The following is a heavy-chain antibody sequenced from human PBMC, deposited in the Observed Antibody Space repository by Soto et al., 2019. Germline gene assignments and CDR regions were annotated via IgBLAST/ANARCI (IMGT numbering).Heavy chain of an antibody. CDR1: GITFSNAW. CDR3: TTDPRIRRFFDY. J-gene: IGHJ4*02. CDR2: IKSKTDGGTT. V-gene: IGHV3-15*01. Sequence: GGSLRLSCAASGITFSNAWMNWVRQAPGKGLEWVGRIKSKTDGGTTDYAAPVKGRFTISRDDSTDTVHLQMNSLKTEDTAVYYCTTDPRIRRFFDYWGQGTLVTVSS.